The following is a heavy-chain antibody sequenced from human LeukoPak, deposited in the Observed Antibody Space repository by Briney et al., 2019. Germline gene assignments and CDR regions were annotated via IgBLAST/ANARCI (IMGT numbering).Heavy chain of an antibody. D-gene: IGHD4/OR15-4a*01. CDR3: ARRSYDAFDY. CDR2: IYYSGST. Sequence: SETLSLTCTVSGGSISSYYWSWIRQPPGKGLEWIGYIYYSGSTNYNPSLKSRVTISVDTSMNQFSLKLSSVTAADTAVYYCARRSYDAFDYWGQGTLVTVSS. V-gene: IGHV4-59*08. J-gene: IGHJ4*02. CDR1: GGSISSYY.